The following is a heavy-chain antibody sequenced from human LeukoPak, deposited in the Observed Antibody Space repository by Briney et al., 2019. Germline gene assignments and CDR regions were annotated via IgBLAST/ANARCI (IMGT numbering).Heavy chain of an antibody. Sequence: GGSLRLSCAASGFTFSSYSMNWVRQAPGKGLEWVSYISSSSSTIYYADSVKGRFTISRENAKNSLYLQMNSLRAGDTAVYYCARSWSSSSWYYFDYWGQGTLVTVSS. CDR1: GFTFSSYS. CDR3: ARSWSSSSWYYFDY. V-gene: IGHV3-48*01. D-gene: IGHD6-13*01. J-gene: IGHJ4*02. CDR2: ISSSSSTI.